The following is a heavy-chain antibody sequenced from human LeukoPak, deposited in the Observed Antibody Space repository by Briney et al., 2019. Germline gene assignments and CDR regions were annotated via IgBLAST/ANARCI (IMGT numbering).Heavy chain of an antibody. Sequence: PGGSLRLSCAASGFTFSSYGMHWVRQAPAKGLEWVAVISNDGRSIYYADSVKGRFTISRDNAKNSLYLQMNSLRDEDTAVYFCARGASRAFDIWGQGTIVTVSS. CDR2: ISNDGRSI. CDR3: ARGASRAFDI. CDR1: GFTFSSYG. J-gene: IGHJ3*02. V-gene: IGHV3-30*03.